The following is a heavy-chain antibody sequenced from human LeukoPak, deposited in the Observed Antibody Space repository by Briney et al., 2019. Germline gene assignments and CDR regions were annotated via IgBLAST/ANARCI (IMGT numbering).Heavy chain of an antibody. J-gene: IGHJ3*02. V-gene: IGHV1-2*02. Sequence: ASVKVSCKASGYTFTGYCMHWVRQAPGQGLEWMGWIYPNSGGTNYAQKSQGRITMTRDTSISTAYMELSSLRSGDTAVYYCVRGRLTVADAFDIWGQGTMVTVSS. CDR3: VRGRLTVADAFDI. CDR1: GYTFTGYC. D-gene: IGHD6-19*01. CDR2: IYPNSGGT.